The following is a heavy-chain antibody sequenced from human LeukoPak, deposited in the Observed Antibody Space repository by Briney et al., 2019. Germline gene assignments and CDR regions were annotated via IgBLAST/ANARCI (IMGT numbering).Heavy chain of an antibody. CDR2: IIPIFGTA. J-gene: IGHJ4*02. Sequence: SVTVSCQAYGGTFSSYAISWVLQAPGQGLEWMGRIIPIFGTANYAQKLQGRVTITTDESTSTAYMELSSLRSEDTAVYYCARERRETGDPWFDYWGQGTLVTVSS. V-gene: IGHV1-69*05. D-gene: IGHD7-27*01. CDR3: ARERRETGDPWFDY. CDR1: GGTFSSYA.